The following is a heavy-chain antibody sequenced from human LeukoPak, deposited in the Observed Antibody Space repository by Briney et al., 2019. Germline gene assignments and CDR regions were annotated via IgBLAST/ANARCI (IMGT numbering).Heavy chain of an antibody. CDR2: IIPTFGTV. Sequence: GASVKVSCKASGGTFSSYAISWVRQAPGQGLEWMGGIIPTFGTVNYAQKFQGRVTITADKFTTTVYMEVSTLRSEDTAVYYCARGSRSGWYYFDYWGQGTLVTVSS. D-gene: IGHD6-19*01. CDR1: GGTFSSYA. CDR3: ARGSRSGWYYFDY. V-gene: IGHV1-69*06. J-gene: IGHJ4*02.